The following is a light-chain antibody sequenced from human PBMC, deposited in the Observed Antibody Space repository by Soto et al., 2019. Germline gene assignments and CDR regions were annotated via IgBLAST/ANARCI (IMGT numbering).Light chain of an antibody. CDR2: DVS. V-gene: IGKV1-13*02. Sequence: AIQLTQSPSSLSASVGDRATITCRTSQGLGSSAVAWYQQKPGKVPKLLIYDVSNLQSGVPSRFSGSGSGTDFTLTISSLQPEDFAANYSQQFDACPLTFGQGTRLEIK. CDR1: QGLGSSA. J-gene: IGKJ5*01. CDR3: QQFDACPLT.